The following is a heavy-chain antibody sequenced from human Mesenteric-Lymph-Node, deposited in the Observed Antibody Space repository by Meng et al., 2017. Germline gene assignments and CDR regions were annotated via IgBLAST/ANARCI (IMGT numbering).Heavy chain of an antibody. Sequence: QVQLVRPGAEFKKPGSWAKVPCKASGVTFSSYAIRWVRQAPGQGLEWMGGIIPIFGTANYAQKFQGRVTITADKSTSTAYMELSSLRSEDTAVYYCASQEYYYDSSGYSADYWGQGTLVTVSS. CDR3: ASQEYYYDSSGYSADY. J-gene: IGHJ4*02. D-gene: IGHD3-22*01. CDR2: IIPIFGTA. CDR1: GVTFSSYA. V-gene: IGHV1-69*06.